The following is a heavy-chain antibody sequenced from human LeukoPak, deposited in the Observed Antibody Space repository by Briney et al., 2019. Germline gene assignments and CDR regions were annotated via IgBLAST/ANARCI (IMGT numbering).Heavy chain of an antibody. D-gene: IGHD2-2*01. CDR1: GYTFTGYY. CDR3: ARRYCSSATCYKFDY. J-gene: IGHJ4*02. V-gene: IGHV1-2*02. Sequence: SSVTVSCKASGYTFTGYYMHWVRQAPGQGLEWMGWINPNSGGTNYAQKFQGRVTMTRDTSISTAYMELSSLRSDDTAVYYCARRYCSSATCYKFDYWGQGTLVTVSS. CDR2: INPNSGGT.